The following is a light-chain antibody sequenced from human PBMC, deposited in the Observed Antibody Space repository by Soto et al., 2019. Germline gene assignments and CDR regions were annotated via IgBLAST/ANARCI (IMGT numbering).Light chain of an antibody. CDR3: LQRFNWWT. V-gene: IGKV3-11*01. CDR2: DAT. J-gene: IGKJ1*01. Sequence: EIVLTQSPATLSLSPGERATLSCRASQSVGRHLAWYQQKPGQAPRLLIYDATKRATGIPARFSGSGSGTDFTLTISRLEPEDFAVYYCLQRFNWWTFGQGTKVDMK. CDR1: QSVGRH.